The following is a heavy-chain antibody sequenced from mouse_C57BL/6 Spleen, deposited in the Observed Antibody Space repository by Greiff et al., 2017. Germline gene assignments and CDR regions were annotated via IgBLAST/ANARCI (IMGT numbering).Heavy chain of an antibody. D-gene: IGHD2-12*01. V-gene: IGHV5-16*01. Sequence: EVQLVESEGGLVQPGSSMKLSCTASGFTFSDYYMAWVRQVPEKGLEWVANINYDGSSTYYLDSLKSRFIFSRDNAKNIRYLQMSSLKSEDTATYYCAREDDDAMDYWGQGTSVTVSS. CDR2: INYDGSST. CDR1: GFTFSDYY. CDR3: AREDDDAMDY. J-gene: IGHJ4*01.